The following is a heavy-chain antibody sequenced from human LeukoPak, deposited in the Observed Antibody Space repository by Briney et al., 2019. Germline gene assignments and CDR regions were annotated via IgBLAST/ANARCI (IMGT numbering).Heavy chain of an antibody. CDR2: IYYSGST. Sequence: ASETLSLTCTVSGGSISSGGYYWSWIRQHPGKGLEWIGYIYYSGSTYYNPSLKSRVTMSVDTSKNQFSLKLSSVTAADTAVYYCARAHCSSTSCYHYGMDVWGQGTTVTVSS. CDR1: GGSISSGGYY. CDR3: ARAHCSSTSCYHYGMDV. D-gene: IGHD2-2*01. V-gene: IGHV4-31*03. J-gene: IGHJ6*02.